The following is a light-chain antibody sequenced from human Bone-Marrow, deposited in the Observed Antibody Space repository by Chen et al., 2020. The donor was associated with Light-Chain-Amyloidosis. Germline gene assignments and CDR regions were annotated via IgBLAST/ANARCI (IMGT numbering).Light chain of an antibody. CDR2: RGT. CDR3: QSADSSGTYEVI. V-gene: IGLV3-25*03. J-gene: IGLJ2*01. Sequence: SYELTQPPSVSVSPGQTARITCSGDDLPTKYAYWYQQKPGQAPVLGIHRGTERPSGISERVSGSSSGTTATLTIRGVQAEDEADYHCQSADSSGTYEVIFGGGTKLTVL. CDR1: DLPTKY.